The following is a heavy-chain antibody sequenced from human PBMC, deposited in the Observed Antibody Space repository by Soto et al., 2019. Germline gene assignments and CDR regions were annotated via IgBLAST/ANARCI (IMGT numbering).Heavy chain of an antibody. V-gene: IGHV4-59*01. Sequence: QVQLQESGPGLVKPSETLSLTCTDSGGSISSYYWSWIRQPPGKGLEWIGYIYYSGSTNYNPSLKSRVTMSVDTSKNQFSLKLSSVTAADPAVYYCARGWGGYFQHWGQGTLVTVSS. D-gene: IGHD7-27*01. CDR3: ARGWGGYFQH. CDR1: GGSISSYY. CDR2: IYYSGST. J-gene: IGHJ1*01.